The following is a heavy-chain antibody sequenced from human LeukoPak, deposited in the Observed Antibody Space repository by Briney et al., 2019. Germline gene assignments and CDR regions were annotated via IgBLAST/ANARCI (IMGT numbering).Heavy chain of an antibody. CDR1: GYTFTRSG. V-gene: IGHV1-18*01. D-gene: IGHD2-21*02. CDR2: INAYNGST. Sequence: ASVKVSCKASGYTFTRSGITWVRQASGQGLEWMGWINAYNGSTNYAQNFQGRVIMTTDPSTNTAYMELRSLRSDDTAVYYCARDYCGGDCFPDYWGQGTLVTVSS. CDR3: ARDYCGGDCFPDY. J-gene: IGHJ4*02.